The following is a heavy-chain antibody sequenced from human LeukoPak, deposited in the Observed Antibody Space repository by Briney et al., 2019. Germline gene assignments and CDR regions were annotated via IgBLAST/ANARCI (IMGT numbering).Heavy chain of an antibody. D-gene: IGHD3-22*01. Sequence: ASVKVSCKASGGTFSSYAICWVRQAPGQGLEWMGGIIPIFGTANYAQKFQGRVTITADESTSTAYMELSSLRSEDTAVYYCASGYYDSSGYYYPFDYWGQGTLVTVSS. CDR1: GGTFSSYA. V-gene: IGHV1-69*13. J-gene: IGHJ4*02. CDR2: IIPIFGTA. CDR3: ASGYYDSSGYYYPFDY.